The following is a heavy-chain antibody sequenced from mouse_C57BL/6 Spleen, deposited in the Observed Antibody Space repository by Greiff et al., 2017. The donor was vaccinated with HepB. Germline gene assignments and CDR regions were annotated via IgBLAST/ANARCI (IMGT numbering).Heavy chain of an antibody. V-gene: IGHV5-4*03. Sequence: DVMLVESGGGLVKPGGSLKLSCAASGFTFSSYAMSWVRQTPEKRLEWVATISDGGSYTYYPDNVKGRFTISRDNAKNNLYLQMSHLKSEDTAMYYCARGNYGSSYGWYFDVWGTGTTVTVSS. CDR2: ISDGGSYT. CDR3: ARGNYGSSYGWYFDV. D-gene: IGHD1-1*01. J-gene: IGHJ1*03. CDR1: GFTFSSYA.